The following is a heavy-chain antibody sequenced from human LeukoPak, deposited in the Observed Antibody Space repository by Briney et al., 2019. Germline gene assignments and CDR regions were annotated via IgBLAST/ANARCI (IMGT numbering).Heavy chain of an antibody. CDR3: ARADCSSTSCYELDY. CDR2: ISSSDTTI. J-gene: IGHJ4*02. Sequence: KPGGSLRLSCAGSGFTFSDYYMSWVRQAPGKGLEWVSYISSSDTTIYYADSVKGRFTISRDNAQNSLYLQMNTLRADDTAVYYCARADCSSTSCYELDYWGQGTLVTVSS. V-gene: IGHV3-11*04. D-gene: IGHD2-2*01. CDR1: GFTFSDYY.